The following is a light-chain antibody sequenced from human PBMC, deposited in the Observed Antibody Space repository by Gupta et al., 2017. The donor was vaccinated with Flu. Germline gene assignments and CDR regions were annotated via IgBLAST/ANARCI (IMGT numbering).Light chain of an antibody. CDR2: GAS. CDR3: QQYGSSPRT. J-gene: IGKJ1*01. V-gene: IGKV3-20*01. Sequence: ETVLTQFPDTLSLSPGERATLSCRASQTLRSSDLGWYQQKPGQPPRFLIYGASNRASGVPDRFSASGSGTDFTLTINELEPEDFAVYFCQQYGSSPRTFGQGTKVEVK. CDR1: QTLRSSD.